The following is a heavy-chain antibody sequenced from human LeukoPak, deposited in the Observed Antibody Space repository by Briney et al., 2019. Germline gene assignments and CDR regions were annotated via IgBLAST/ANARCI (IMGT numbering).Heavy chain of an antibody. CDR1: GYTFTSYG. Sequence: GASVKVSCKASGYTFTSYGISWVRQAPGQGLEWMGWISAYNGNTNYAQKLQGRVTMTTDTSTSTAYMELRSLRSDDTAVYYCARSFFWPGSIAAAGNGWFDPWGQGTLVTASS. J-gene: IGHJ5*02. D-gene: IGHD6-13*01. CDR2: ISAYNGNT. V-gene: IGHV1-18*01. CDR3: ARSFFWPGSIAAAGNGWFDP.